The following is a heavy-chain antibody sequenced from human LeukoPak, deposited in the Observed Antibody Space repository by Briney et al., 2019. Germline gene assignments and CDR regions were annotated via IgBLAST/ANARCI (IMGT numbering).Heavy chain of an antibody. J-gene: IGHJ4*02. D-gene: IGHD2-15*01. CDR1: GGSFSGYY. CDR3: ARDLSGWYPYYYFDY. V-gene: IGHV4-34*01. CDR2: INHSGST. Sequence: SETLSLTCAVYGGSFSGYYWSWIRQPPGKGLEWIGEINHSGSTNYNPSLKSRVTISVDTSKNQFSLKLSSVTAADTAVYYCARDLSGWYPYYYFDYWGQGTLVTVSS.